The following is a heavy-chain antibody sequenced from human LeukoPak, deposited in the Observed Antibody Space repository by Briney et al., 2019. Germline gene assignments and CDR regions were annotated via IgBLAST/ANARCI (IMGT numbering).Heavy chain of an antibody. D-gene: IGHD6-19*01. V-gene: IGHV3-30*18. CDR2: ISYDGSNK. J-gene: IGHJ4*02. Sequence: GRSQRLSCAASGFTFSSYGMHWVRQAPGKGLEWVAVISYDGSNKYYADSVKGRFTISRDNSKNTLYLQMNSLRAEDTAVYYCAKSGSSGWYRTHYFDYWGQGTLVTVSS. CDR3: AKSGSSGWYRTHYFDY. CDR1: GFTFSSYG.